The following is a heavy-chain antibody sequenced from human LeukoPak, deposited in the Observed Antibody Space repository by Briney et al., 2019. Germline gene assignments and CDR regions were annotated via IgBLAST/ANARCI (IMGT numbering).Heavy chain of an antibody. CDR3: AKDRKRCSSTSCYTTYYFDY. CDR2: IWYDGSNK. Sequence: GRSLRLSCAASGFTFSSYGMHWVRQAPGKGLEWVAVIWYDGSNKYYADSVKGRFTISRDDSKNTLYLQMNSLRAEDTAVYYCAKDRKRCSSTSCYTTYYFDYWGQGTLVTVSS. J-gene: IGHJ4*02. CDR1: GFTFSSYG. V-gene: IGHV3-33*06. D-gene: IGHD2-2*02.